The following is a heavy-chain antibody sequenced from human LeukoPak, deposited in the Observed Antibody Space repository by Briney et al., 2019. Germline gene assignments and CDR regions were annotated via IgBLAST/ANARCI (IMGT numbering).Heavy chain of an antibody. CDR2: IYYSGST. D-gene: IGHD4-17*01. J-gene: IGHJ4*02. CDR1: GGSISSYY. CDR3: ARVAFVMTTVTTLYYFDY. Sequence: KPSETLSLTCTVSGGSISSYYWSWIRQPPGKGLEGIGYIYYSGSTNYNPSLKSRVTISVDTSKNQFSLKLSSVTAADTAVYYCARVAFVMTTVTTLYYFDYWGQGTLVTVSS. V-gene: IGHV4-59*01.